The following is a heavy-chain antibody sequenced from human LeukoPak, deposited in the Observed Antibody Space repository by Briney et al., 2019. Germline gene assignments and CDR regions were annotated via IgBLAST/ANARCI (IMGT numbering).Heavy chain of an antibody. D-gene: IGHD3-10*01. CDR2: ISGSSSGI. CDR1: GFTFSSYS. Sequence: GGSLRLSCAASGFTFSSYSMNWVRQAPGKGLEWISYISGSSSGIYYADSVRGRFTISRDNAKNSLYLQMNSLRAEDTAVYYCARALWFGETFPAYWGQGTLVTVSS. J-gene: IGHJ4*02. V-gene: IGHV3-48*01. CDR3: ARALWFGETFPAY.